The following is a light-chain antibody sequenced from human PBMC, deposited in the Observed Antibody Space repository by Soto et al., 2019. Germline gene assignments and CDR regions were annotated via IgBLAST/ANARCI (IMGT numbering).Light chain of an antibody. CDR2: DAS. V-gene: IGKV3-11*01. J-gene: IGKJ1*01. Sequence: DIVLTQSPATLSLSPGERATLSCRASQSVSSYLAWYQQKPGQAPRLRIYDASNRATGIPARFSGSGFGTDYTLTISSLEPEDFAVYYCQQRSKWRTFGQGTKVDI. CDR1: QSVSSY. CDR3: QQRSKWRT.